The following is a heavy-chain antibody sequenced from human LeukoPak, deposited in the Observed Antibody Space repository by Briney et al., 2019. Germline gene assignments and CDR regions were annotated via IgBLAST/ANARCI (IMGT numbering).Heavy chain of an antibody. J-gene: IGHJ6*03. Sequence: SQTLSLTSAISGDSVSINSAAWNWIRQSPSRGREWLGRTYYRSKWYNDYAVSVKSRITINPDTSKNQFSLQLNSVTPEDTAVYYCARASTDIVATIGGDYYYYYYMDVWGKGTTVTVSS. V-gene: IGHV6-1*01. CDR2: TYYRSKWYN. D-gene: IGHD5-12*01. CDR3: ARASTDIVATIGGDYYYYYYMDV. CDR1: GDSVSINSAA.